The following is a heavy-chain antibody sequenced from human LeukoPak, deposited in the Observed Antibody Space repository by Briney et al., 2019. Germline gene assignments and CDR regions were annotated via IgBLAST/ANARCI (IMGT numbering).Heavy chain of an antibody. CDR2: ISYDGSNK. J-gene: IGHJ4*02. CDR3: AKDSTPSNYVWGSYRFSVWDY. Sequence: GGSLRLSCAASGFTFSSYAMHWVRQAPGKGLEWVAVISYDGSNKYYADSVKGRFTISRDNSKNTLYLQMNSLRAEDTAVYYCAKDSTPSNYVWGSYRFSVWDYWGQGTLVTVSS. D-gene: IGHD3-16*02. V-gene: IGHV3-30-3*01. CDR1: GFTFSSYA.